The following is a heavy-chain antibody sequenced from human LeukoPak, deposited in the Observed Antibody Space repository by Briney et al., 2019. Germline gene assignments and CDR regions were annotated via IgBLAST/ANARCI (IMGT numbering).Heavy chain of an antibody. CDR3: AKRGVVIRVILVGFHKQAYYFDS. J-gene: IGHJ4*03. V-gene: IGHV3-23*01. Sequence: GSLRLSCAVPGITLSNYGMSWVREAPGKGLQWVAGISDTGGTITYADSVSGRFTISRDNAKNTLYLQMNSLRAEDTAVYFCAKRGVVIRVILVGFHKQAYYFDSWGHGALVTVSS. CDR2: ISDTGGTI. CDR1: GITLSNYG. D-gene: IGHD3-22*01.